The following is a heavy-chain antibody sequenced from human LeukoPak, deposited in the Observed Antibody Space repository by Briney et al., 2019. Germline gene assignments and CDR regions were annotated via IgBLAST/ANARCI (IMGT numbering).Heavy chain of an antibody. CDR3: AKEGSRTTVTTAHKSEYYYYYYGMDV. D-gene: IGHD4-17*01. CDR2: ISYDGSNK. CDR1: GFTFSSYG. J-gene: IGHJ6*02. V-gene: IGHV3-30*18. Sequence: GGSPRLSCAASGFTFSSYGMHWVRQAPGKGLEWVAVISYDGSNKYYADSVKGRFTISRDNSKNTLYLQMNSLRAEDTAVYYCAKEGSRTTVTTAHKSEYYYYYYGMDVWGQGTTVTVSS.